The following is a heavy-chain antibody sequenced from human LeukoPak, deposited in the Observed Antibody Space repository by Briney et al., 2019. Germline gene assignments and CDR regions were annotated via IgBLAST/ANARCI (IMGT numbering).Heavy chain of an antibody. V-gene: IGHV4-59*01. J-gene: IGHJ6*02. CDR1: GGSISSYY. D-gene: IGHD6-19*01. Sequence: SETLSLTCTVSGGSISSYYWSWIRQPPGKGLEWIGYIYYSGSTNYNPSLKSRVTISVDTSKNQFSLKLSSVTAADTAVYYRARGGEYSSGWYAQYYYYGMDVWGQGTTVTVSS. CDR3: ARGGEYSSGWYAQYYYYGMDV. CDR2: IYYSGST.